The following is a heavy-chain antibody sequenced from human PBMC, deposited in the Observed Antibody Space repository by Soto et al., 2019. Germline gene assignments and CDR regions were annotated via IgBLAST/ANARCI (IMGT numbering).Heavy chain of an antibody. CDR2: ISAYNGNT. CDR1: GYTFTSYG. D-gene: IGHD2-2*01. CDR3: ARDVSGPGATYVMDV. J-gene: IGHJ6*02. V-gene: IGHV1-18*04. Sequence: GASVKVSCKASGYTFTSYGISWVRQAPGQGLEWMGWISAYNGNTNYAQKFQGRVTLTRDMSTSTVYMELTSLTYDDTAVYYCARDVSGPGATYVMDVWGQGTTVTVSS.